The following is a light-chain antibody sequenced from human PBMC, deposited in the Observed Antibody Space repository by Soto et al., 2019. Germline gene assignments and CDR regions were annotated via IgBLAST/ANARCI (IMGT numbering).Light chain of an antibody. CDR2: DVN. CDR3: SSYAGSNNWV. V-gene: IGLV2-8*01. Sequence: QSVLTQPPSASGSPGQSLTISCTGTSTDVGNYNYVSWYQQHPGKAPKLMISDVNRRPSGVPDRFSGSKSGNTASLTVSGLQAEDEADYYCSSYAGSNNWVFGGGTKLTV. J-gene: IGLJ3*02. CDR1: STDVGNYNY.